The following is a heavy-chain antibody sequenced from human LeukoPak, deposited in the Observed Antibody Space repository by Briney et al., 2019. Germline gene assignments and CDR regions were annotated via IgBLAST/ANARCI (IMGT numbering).Heavy chain of an antibody. V-gene: IGHV3-53*01. J-gene: IGHJ4*02. CDR1: GFTVSNNY. CDR3: ARVKGSSSSYYFDY. D-gene: IGHD6-6*01. Sequence: PGGSLRLSCAASGFTVSNNYMSWVRQAPGKGLEWVSVTYSGGTTYYADSVKGRFTISRDNSKNTLYLQMNSLRAEDTAVYYCARVKGSSSSYYFDYWGQGTLVTVSS. CDR2: TYSGGTT.